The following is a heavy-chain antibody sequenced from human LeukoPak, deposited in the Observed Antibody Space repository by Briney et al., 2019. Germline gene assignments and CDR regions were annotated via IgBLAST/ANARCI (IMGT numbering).Heavy chain of an antibody. J-gene: IGHJ4*02. D-gene: IGHD6-13*01. CDR2: INHSGST. Sequence: PSETLSLTCAVYGGSFSGYYWSWIRQPPGKGLEWIGEINHSGSTNYNPSLKSQVTISVDTSKNQFSLKLSSVTAADTAVYYCARGSLGGSSSWYFPIYYFDYWGQGTLVTVSS. V-gene: IGHV4-34*01. CDR3: ARGSLGGSSSWYFPIYYFDY. CDR1: GGSFSGYY.